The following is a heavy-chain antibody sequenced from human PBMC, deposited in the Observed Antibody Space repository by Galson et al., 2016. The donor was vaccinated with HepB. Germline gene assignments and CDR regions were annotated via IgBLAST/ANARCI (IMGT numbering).Heavy chain of an antibody. D-gene: IGHD2-15*01. CDR2: VSYGGSKH. Sequence: SLRLSCAASGFSFSNYGLHWVRQAPGKGLEWVAGVSYGGSKHYYVDSVKGRSTISRDNSKNTLYLQMNSLRPEDTAIYYCAKDYCSDTCHLGRWNVWGQGTPVTVSS. CDR3: AKDYCSDTCHLGRWNV. V-gene: IGHV3-30*18. J-gene: IGHJ6*02. CDR1: GFSFSNYG.